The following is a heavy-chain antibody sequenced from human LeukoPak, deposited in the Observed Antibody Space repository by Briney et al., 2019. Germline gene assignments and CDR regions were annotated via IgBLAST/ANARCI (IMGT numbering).Heavy chain of an antibody. CDR1: GDTFTTDY. Sequence: ASVKVSCKASGDTFTTDYIHWVRQGPGQGPEWMGVSNPSGGSTTNAQKFQGRVTITTDESTSTAYMELSSLRSEDTAVYYCARDSVLMRTRGHYYYMDVWGKGTTVTVSS. CDR3: ARDSVLMRTRGHYYYMDV. CDR2: SNPSGGST. J-gene: IGHJ6*03. D-gene: IGHD3-16*01. V-gene: IGHV1-46*01.